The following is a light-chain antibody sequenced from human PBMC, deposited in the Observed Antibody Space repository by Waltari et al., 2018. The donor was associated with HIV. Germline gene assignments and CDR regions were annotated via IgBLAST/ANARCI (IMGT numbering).Light chain of an antibody. CDR3: HAYDSSLDGWV. CDR2: GYN. V-gene: IGLV1-40*01. Sequence: QSLFTHPPSVSGAPGERVTLSRTGTSSHIVAAYHVTSYQQLPGTAPKLLTYGYNSRPPGVPDRFSGSKSGTAAALAITGLQAEDEADYYGHAYDSSLDGWVFGGGTKLTVL. CDR1: SSHIVAAYH. J-gene: IGLJ3*02.